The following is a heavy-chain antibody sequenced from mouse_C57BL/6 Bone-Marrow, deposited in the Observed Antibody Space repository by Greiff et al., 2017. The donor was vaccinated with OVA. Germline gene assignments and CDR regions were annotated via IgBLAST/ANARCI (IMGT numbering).Heavy chain of an antibody. CDR3: ARDAYSTWYFDV. CDR1: GFTFSDFY. J-gene: IGHJ1*03. V-gene: IGHV7-1*01. Sequence: EVQRVESGGGLVQSGRSLRLSCATSGFTFSDFYMEWVRQAPGKGLEWIAASRNKANDYTTEYSASVKGRFIVSRDTSQSILYLQMNALRAEDTAIYYCARDAYSTWYFDVWGTGTTVTVSS. CDR2: SRNKANDYTT. D-gene: IGHD2-5*01.